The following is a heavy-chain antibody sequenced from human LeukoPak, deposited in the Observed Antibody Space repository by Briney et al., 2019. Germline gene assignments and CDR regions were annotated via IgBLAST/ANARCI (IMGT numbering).Heavy chain of an antibody. J-gene: IGHJ5*02. CDR1: GYSISSGYY. Sequence: SETLSLTCAVSGYSISSGYYWGWIRQPPGKGLGWIGSIYHSGSTYYNPSLKSRVTISVDTSKNQFSLKLSSVTAADTAAYYCASSYCGGDCENWFDPWGQGTLVTVSS. CDR2: IYHSGST. CDR3: ASSYCGGDCENWFDP. V-gene: IGHV4-38-2*01. D-gene: IGHD2-21*01.